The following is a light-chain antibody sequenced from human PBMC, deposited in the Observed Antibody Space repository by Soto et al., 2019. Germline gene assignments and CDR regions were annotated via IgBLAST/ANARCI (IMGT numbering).Light chain of an antibody. J-gene: IGLJ7*01. CDR1: SSDVGNYNL. Sequence: QSALSQPASVSGSRGQSITISCTGTSSDVGNYNLVSWYQQYPSKAPKLMIFEDTKRPSGVSHRFSGSKSGNTASLTIAGLQPEDAADYYCCSYAGSSTMTFGGGTQLTVL. V-gene: IGLV2-23*01. CDR3: CSYAGSSTMT. CDR2: EDT.